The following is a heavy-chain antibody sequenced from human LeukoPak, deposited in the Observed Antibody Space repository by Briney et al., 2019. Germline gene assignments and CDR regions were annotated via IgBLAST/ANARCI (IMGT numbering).Heavy chain of an antibody. V-gene: IGHV3-48*03. CDR2: IISSGSTI. J-gene: IGHJ4*02. D-gene: IGHD2-2*01. CDR1: GFPFSSYE. Sequence: GGSLRLSCAASGFPFSSYEMNWVRQAPGKGLEWVSYIISSGSTIYYADSVKGRFTISRDNAKNSLYLQMNSLRAEDTAVYYCARGCSSTSCYQDYWGQGTLVTVSS. CDR3: ARGCSSTSCYQDY.